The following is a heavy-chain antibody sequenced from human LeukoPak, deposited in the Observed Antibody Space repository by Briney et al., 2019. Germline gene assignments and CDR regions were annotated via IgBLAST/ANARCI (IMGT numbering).Heavy chain of an antibody. CDR1: GGSISSGSYY. CDR2: IYTSGST. J-gene: IGHJ3*02. D-gene: IGHD1-1*01. V-gene: IGHV4-61*02. Sequence: SETLSLTCTVSGGSISSGSYYWSWIRQPAGKGLEWIGRIYTSGSTNYNPSLKSRVTISVDTSKNQFSLKLSSVTAADTAVYYCARGWRRTDAFDIWGQGTMVTVSS. CDR3: ARGWRRTDAFDI.